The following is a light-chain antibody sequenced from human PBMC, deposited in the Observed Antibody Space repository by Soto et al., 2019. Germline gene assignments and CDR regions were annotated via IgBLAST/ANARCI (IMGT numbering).Light chain of an antibody. J-gene: IGKJ1*01. V-gene: IGKV3-20*01. CDR3: QQYGDSPVT. CDR1: QSVSNN. Sequence: EIVMTQSPATISVSPLEIATLSFMASQSVSNNLAWYQQKPGQAPRLLISDASSRATDVPDRFSGSGSGTDFSLTISRLEPEDFAVYYCQQYGDSPVTFGQGTKVDIK. CDR2: DAS.